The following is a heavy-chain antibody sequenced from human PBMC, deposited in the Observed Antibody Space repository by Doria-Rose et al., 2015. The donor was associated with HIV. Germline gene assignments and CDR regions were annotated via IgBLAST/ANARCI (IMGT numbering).Heavy chain of an antibody. V-gene: IGHV4-34*01. CDR2: INHTGSI. CDR3: ARGLLRGGWNDVDYYYGMDV. Sequence: QVQLQQWGAGLVKPSETLSLTCAVFGGSFSGYYWSWIRQPPGKWLEWIGAINHTGSINYNTSLKSRVTISLDTSKILFSLKLSSVTAADTAVYYCARGLLRGGWNDVDYYYGMDVWGQGTTVTVSS. D-gene: IGHD1-1*01. J-gene: IGHJ6*02. CDR1: GGSFSGYY.